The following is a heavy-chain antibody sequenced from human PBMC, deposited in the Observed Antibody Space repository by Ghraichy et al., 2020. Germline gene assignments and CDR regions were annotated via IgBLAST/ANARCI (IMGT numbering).Heavy chain of an antibody. CDR2: ISNSVRTK. CDR3: VRDLVRGDV. V-gene: IGHV3-11*01. Sequence: GGSLRLSCAASGFRFSDYFMSWIRQAPGKGLEWISAISNSVRTKYYADSVKGRFTISRDNARDSLYLEMNSLTAEDTAVYYCVRDLVRGDVWGQGTMVTVSS. CDR1: GFRFSDYF. D-gene: IGHD3-10*01. J-gene: IGHJ3*01.